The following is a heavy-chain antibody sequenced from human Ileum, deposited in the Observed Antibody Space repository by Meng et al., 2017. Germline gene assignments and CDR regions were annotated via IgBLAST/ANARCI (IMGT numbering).Heavy chain of an antibody. D-gene: IGHD1-26*01. V-gene: IGHV4-4*02. CDR2: IHHSGST. CDR3: VREWSGSYRHFDY. J-gene: IGHJ4*02. CDR1: CGSISTSDG. Sequence: QGQLRESGPGPLEPSGALSQTSGDSCGSISTSDGWSWVRQPPGKGLEWIGEIHHSGSTNYNPSLKSRVTISVDKSKNQFSLKLNSVTAADTAVYYCVREWSGSYRHFDYWGQGTLVTVSS.